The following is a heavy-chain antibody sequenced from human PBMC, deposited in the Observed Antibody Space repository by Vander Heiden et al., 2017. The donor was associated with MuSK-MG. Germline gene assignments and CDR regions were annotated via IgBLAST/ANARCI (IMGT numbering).Heavy chain of an antibody. CDR2: INRSGNT. CDR1: GYSISNGFY. CDR3: ARGGTARPKRMDV. Sequence: QVQLQESGPGLVKPSETLSLTCTVSGYSISNGFYWGWIRQSPGKGLEWVWSINRSGNTYYNPSLRARVTLSVDTTKNQFSLKVTSVTAADAAVYYCARGGTARPKRMDVWGQGTTVDVSS. V-gene: IGHV4-38-2*02. D-gene: IGHD6-6*01. J-gene: IGHJ6*02.